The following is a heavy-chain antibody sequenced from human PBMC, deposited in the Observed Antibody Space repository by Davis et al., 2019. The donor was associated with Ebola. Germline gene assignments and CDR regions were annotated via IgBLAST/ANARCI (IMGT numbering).Heavy chain of an antibody. Sequence: ASVKVSCKASGYTFTSYGISWVRQAPGQGLEWMGWINPNSGGTNYAQKFQGRVTMTRDTSISTAYMELSRLRSDDTAVYYCARAVLRGTRIVVVVAAGSSFDPWGQGTLVTVSS. D-gene: IGHD2-15*01. CDR1: GYTFTSYG. CDR3: ARAVLRGTRIVVVVAAGSSFDP. J-gene: IGHJ5*02. V-gene: IGHV1-2*02. CDR2: INPNSGGT.